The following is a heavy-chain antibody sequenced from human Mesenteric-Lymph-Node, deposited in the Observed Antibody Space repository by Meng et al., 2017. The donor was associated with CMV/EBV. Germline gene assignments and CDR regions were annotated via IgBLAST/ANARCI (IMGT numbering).Heavy chain of an antibody. CDR2: INPDGGST. CDR3: ARPRGYYDFWSSYKDAFDI. D-gene: IGHD3-3*01. J-gene: IGHJ3*02. V-gene: IGHV1-46*04. CDR1: GYTFTTYY. Sequence: ASVKVSCKASGYTFTTYYIHWVRQAPGQGLEWMGIINPDGGSTYYADSVKGRFTISRDNSKNTVFLQMNSLRAEDTAVYYCARPRGYYDFWSSYKDAFDIWGQGTMVTVSS.